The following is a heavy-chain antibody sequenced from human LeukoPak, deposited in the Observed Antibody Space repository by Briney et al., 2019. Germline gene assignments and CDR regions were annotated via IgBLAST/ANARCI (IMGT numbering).Heavy chain of an antibody. D-gene: IGHD1-26*01. V-gene: IGHV3-21*01. CDR2: ISRTSRHE. CDR3: VRDLMSMGATKAYLHH. CDR1: GFTFSDYS. J-gene: IGHJ1*01. Sequence: PGGSLRLSCAASGFTFSDYSMNWVRQAPGKGLEWVASISRTSRHEYYAGSVEGRFTISRDNADNSLYLQMNGLRADDIAVYFCVRDLMSMGATKAYLHHWGQGTLVTVSS.